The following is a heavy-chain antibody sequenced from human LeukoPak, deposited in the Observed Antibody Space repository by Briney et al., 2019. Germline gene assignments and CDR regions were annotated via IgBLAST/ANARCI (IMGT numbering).Heavy chain of an antibody. V-gene: IGHV4-30-4*01. D-gene: IGHD3-22*01. Sequence: SKTLSLTCTVSGGSISSGDYYWSWIRQPPRKGLEWIAYMYYSGSTYYNPSLKSRVTMSADTSKNQLSLKLSSVTAADTAVYYCARPYYYDSRIDPWGEGILVTVSS. J-gene: IGHJ5*02. CDR3: ARPYYYDSRIDP. CDR2: MYYSGST. CDR1: GGSISSGDYY.